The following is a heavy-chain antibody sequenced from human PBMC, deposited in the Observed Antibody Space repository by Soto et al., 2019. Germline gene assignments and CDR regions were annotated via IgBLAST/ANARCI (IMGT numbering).Heavy chain of an antibody. D-gene: IGHD2-15*01. CDR1: GFTFSNYA. V-gene: IGHV3-23*01. CDR2: ISGSGGST. CDR3: SKDFYCTGGSCYYAFDI. J-gene: IGHJ3*02. Sequence: GGSLRLCCAASGFTFSNYAMHWVRQAPGKGLEWVSAISGSGGSTYYADSVKGRFTISRDNSKNTLYLQMHSLRADDTAVYYCSKDFYCTGGSCYYAFDIWGQGTMVTVSS.